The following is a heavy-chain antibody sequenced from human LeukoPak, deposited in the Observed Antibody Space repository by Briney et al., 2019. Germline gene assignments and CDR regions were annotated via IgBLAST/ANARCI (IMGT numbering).Heavy chain of an antibody. J-gene: IGHJ4*02. Sequence: ASVKASCKAFGGTFCSYAISWVRQAPGQGLEWLGGIIPIFGTANYAQKFKGRFTITRDKSKSTAFMELNSLRAEDTAVYFCARAKEGSGSYNFFDYWGQGTRVTVSS. V-gene: IGHV1-69*05. CDR2: IIPIFGTA. CDR1: GGTFCSYA. D-gene: IGHD3-10*01. CDR3: ARAKEGSGSYNFFDY.